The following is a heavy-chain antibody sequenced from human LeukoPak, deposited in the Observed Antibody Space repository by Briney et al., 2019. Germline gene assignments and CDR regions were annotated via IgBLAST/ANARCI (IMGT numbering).Heavy chain of an antibody. Sequence: PSETLSLTCTVSGSSISSYFWSWIRQPPGKGLEWIGHIYYSGSTNYNPSLKSRVTISVDTSKNQFSLKLSSVTAADTAVYYCARVKADILTAYVYYYYYMDVWGKGTTVTISS. CDR1: GSSISSYF. J-gene: IGHJ6*03. V-gene: IGHV4-59*01. CDR2: IYYSGST. D-gene: IGHD3-9*01. CDR3: ARVKADILTAYVYYYYYMDV.